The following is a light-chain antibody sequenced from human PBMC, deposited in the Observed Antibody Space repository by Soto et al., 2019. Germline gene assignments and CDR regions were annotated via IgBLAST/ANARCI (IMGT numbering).Light chain of an antibody. V-gene: IGKV1-39*01. CDR3: QQSYSAPWT. CDR1: QSISTF. J-gene: IGKJ1*01. CDR2: AAS. Sequence: DIQMTHSPSSLSAYVGDRVTITCRASQSISTFLNWYQQKPGKSPKLLIYAASNLQSGIPSGFSGSGSGTDFTLTISSLQPEDFATYYCQQSYSAPWTFGQGTKVEVK.